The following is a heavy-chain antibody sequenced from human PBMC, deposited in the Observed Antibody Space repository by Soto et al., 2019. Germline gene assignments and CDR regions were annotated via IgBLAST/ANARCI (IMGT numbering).Heavy chain of an antibody. CDR3: ASPIPSVRYYNVMDV. V-gene: IGHV1-69*12. J-gene: IGHJ6*02. CDR2: IIPIFGTA. D-gene: IGHD2-2*02. CDR1: GGTFSNYA. Sequence: QVQLVQSGAEVKKPGSSVKVSCKASGGTFSNYAISWVRQAPGQGLEWMGGIIPIFGTANYAQKFQGRVTITADESTSTAYMELSSQRSEDTAVYYCASPIPSVRYYNVMDVWGQGTTVTVSS.